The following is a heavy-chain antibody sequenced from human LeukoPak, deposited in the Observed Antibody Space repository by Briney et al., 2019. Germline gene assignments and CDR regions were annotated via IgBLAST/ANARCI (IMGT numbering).Heavy chain of an antibody. CDR2: NYYSGST. D-gene: IGHD2-2*01. CDR1: GGSISIHY. CDR3: ARVCYGRGYYYYYMDV. V-gene: IGHV4-59*11. J-gene: IGHJ6*03. Sequence: SETLSLTCTVSGGSISIHYWSWIRQPPGKGLEWVGNNYYSGSTNYNPSLKSRVTISVDTSKNQFSLKLSSVTAADTAVYYCARVCYGRGYYYYYMDVWGKGTTVTVSS.